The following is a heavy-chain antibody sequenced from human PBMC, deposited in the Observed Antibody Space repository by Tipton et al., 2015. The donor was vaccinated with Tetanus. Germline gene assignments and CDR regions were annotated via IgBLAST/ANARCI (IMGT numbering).Heavy chain of an antibody. CDR3: ARTSGYLYSNH. D-gene: IGHD3-3*01. Sequence: TLSLTCTVSGASITSANYYWSWIRQPPGKGLEWIGYISDSGTAYYNASLKSRLTISVDKSKNQFSLKLSSVTSADTAVYYCARTSGYLYSNHWGQGPLVTVSS. CDR2: ISDSGTA. J-gene: IGHJ1*01. CDR1: GASITSANYY. V-gene: IGHV4-30-4*01.